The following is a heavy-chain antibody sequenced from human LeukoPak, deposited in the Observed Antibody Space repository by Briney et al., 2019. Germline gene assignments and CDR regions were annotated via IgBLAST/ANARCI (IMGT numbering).Heavy chain of an antibody. CDR2: INPNSGGT. V-gene: IGHV1-2*02. CDR3: ARAEEIAAAGTSWFDP. CDR1: GYTFTGYY. D-gene: IGHD6-13*01. Sequence: ASVKVSCKASGYTFTGYYMHWVRQAPGQGLEWMGWINPNSGGTNYAQKVQGRVSMTRDTSISTAYMELSRLRSHDTAVYYCARAEEIAAAGTSWFDPWGQGTLVTVSS. J-gene: IGHJ5*02.